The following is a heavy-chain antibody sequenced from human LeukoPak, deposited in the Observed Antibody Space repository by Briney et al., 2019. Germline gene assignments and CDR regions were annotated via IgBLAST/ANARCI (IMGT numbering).Heavy chain of an antibody. CDR3: ARSRYYYDSSGQTDY. J-gene: IGHJ4*02. CDR1: GFTFSSYS. V-gene: IGHV3-21*01. Sequence: GGSLRLSCAASGFTFSSYSMNWVRQAPGKGLEWVSSISSSSSYIYYADSVKGRFTISRDNAKNSLYLQMNSLRAEDTAVYYCARSRYYYDSSGQTDYWGQGTLVTVSS. CDR2: ISSSSSYI. D-gene: IGHD3-22*01.